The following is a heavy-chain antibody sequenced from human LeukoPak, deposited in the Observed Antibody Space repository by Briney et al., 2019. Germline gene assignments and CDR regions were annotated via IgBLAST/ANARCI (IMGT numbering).Heavy chain of an antibody. CDR1: GGTFSSYA. J-gene: IGHJ6*04. V-gene: IGHV1-69*01. CDR2: IIPIFGTA. CDR3: ASTAVAGLYYYYGMDV. Sequence: GSSVKVSCKASGGTFSSYAISWVRQAPGQGLEWMGGIIPIFGTANYAQKFQGRVTITADESTSTAYMELSSPRSEDTAVYYCASTAVAGLYYYYGMDVWGKGTTVTVSS. D-gene: IGHD6-19*01.